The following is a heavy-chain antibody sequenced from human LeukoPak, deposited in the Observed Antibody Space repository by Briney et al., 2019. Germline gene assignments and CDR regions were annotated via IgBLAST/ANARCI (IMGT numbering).Heavy chain of an antibody. CDR1: GYTFTGYY. D-gene: IGHD2-15*01. J-gene: IGHJ4*02. CDR2: INPNSGGT. V-gene: IGHV1-2*02. CDR3: ARGSESPSSDGWVVTATALDS. Sequence: ASVKVSCKASGYTFTGYYMHWVRQAPGQGLEWMGWINPNSGGTNYAQKFQGRVTMTRDTSTSTVYMELSSLRSEDAAVYYCARGSESPSSDGWVVTATALDSWGQGTLVTVSS.